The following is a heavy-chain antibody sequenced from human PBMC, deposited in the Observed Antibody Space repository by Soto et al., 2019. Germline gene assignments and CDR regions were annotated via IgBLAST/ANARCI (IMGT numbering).Heavy chain of an antibody. J-gene: IGHJ3*02. V-gene: IGHV4-31*03. CDR2: IYYSEST. Sequence: SETLSLTCTVSGDSISRGAYYWPWIRQHPGKGLEWIGYIYYSESTYYNPSLKSRVTISVDTSKNQFSLKLSSVTAADTAVYYCERDDNYYDRLGAFDIWGQGTMVTVS. D-gene: IGHD3-22*01. CDR1: GDSISRGAYY. CDR3: ERDDNYYDRLGAFDI.